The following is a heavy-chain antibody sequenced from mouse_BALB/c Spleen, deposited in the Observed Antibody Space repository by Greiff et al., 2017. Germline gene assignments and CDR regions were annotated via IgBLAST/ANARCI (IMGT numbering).Heavy chain of an antibody. Sequence: EVLLVESGGGLVQPGGSLKLSCAASGFTFSSYTMSWVRQTPEKRLEWVAYISNGGGSTYYPDTVKGRFTISRDNAKNTLYLKMSSLKSEDTAMYYCVRQRYGRCPYCAFDVWGAGTTVTVSS. D-gene: IGHD1-1*01. J-gene: IGHJ1*01. V-gene: IGHV5-12-2*01. CDR3: VRQRYGRCPYCAFDV. CDR1: GFTFSSYT. CDR2: ISNGGGST.